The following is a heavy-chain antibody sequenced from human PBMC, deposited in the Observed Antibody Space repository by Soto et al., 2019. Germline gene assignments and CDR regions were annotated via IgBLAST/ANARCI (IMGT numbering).Heavy chain of an antibody. V-gene: IGHV3-30*18. Sequence: PGGSLRLSCAASGFTFSSYGMHWVRQAPGKGLEWVAVISYDGSNKYYADSVKGRFRISRDNSKNTMYLQMNILRAEATAAYYCTKMPWSNWGKETLVTASS. J-gene: IGHJ4*02. CDR2: ISYDGSNK. CDR1: GFTFSSYG. D-gene: IGHD2-2*01. CDR3: TKMPWSN.